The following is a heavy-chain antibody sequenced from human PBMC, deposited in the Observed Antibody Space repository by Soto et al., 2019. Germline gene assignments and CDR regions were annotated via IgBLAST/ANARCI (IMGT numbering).Heavy chain of an antibody. CDR1: GYTFTSYG. D-gene: IGHD2-15*01. J-gene: IGHJ4*02. V-gene: IGHV1-18*01. Sequence: QVQLVQSGAEVKKPGASVKVSCKASGYTFTSYGISWVRQAPGQGLEWMGRISGYNGNSNYAQNRQGRVTMTTDTHTRTAYMELKRLRSDVTAVYYCARDDIPDIVVVVDAPEGLGYWGQGTLVTVYS. CDR2: ISGYNGNS. CDR3: ARDDIPDIVVVVDAPEGLGY.